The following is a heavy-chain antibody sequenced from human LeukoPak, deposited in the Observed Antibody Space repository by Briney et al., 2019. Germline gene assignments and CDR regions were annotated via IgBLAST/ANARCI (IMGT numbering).Heavy chain of an antibody. CDR2: IYHSGST. CDR3: ASAYSGFDY. D-gene: IGHD2-21*01. CDR1: GGSISSGGYS. Sequence: SQTLSLTCAVSGGSISSGGYSWSWIRQPPGKGLEWIGYIYHSGSTYYNPSLKSRVTISVDRSKNQFPLKLSSVTAADTAVYYCASAYSGFDYWGQGTLVTVSS. V-gene: IGHV4-30-2*01. J-gene: IGHJ4*02.